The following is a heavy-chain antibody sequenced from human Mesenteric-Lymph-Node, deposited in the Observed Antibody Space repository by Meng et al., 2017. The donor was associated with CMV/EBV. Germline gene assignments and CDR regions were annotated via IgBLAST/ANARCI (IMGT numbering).Heavy chain of an antibody. CDR1: GVIFNRST. V-gene: IGHV1-58*01. CDR3: AAGGGGDDCYGLCAMDV. Sequence: SAMVSCKASGVIFNRSTVQWVRQARGQSREWIGWIVVGSGRTHFAQRLHERVAITRDMSTRTVYMSLIGLRSEDTAVYYCAAGGGGDDCYGLCAMDVWGQGTTVTVSS. CDR2: IVVGSGRT. J-gene: IGHJ6*02. D-gene: IGHD2-21*02.